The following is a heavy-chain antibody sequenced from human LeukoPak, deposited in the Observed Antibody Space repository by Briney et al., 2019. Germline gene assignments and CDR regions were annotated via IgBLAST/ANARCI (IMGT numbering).Heavy chain of an antibody. J-gene: IGHJ4*02. V-gene: IGHV3-30*04. D-gene: IGHD6-19*01. CDR2: ISYDGSNK. Sequence: PGGSLRLSCAASGFTFSSYAMHWVRQAPGKGLEWVGVISYDGSNKYYADSVKGRFTISRDNSKNTLYLQMNSLRAEDTAVYYCARGGLRAYSSGWYGFDYWGQGTLVTVSS. CDR3: ARGGLRAYSSGWYGFDY. CDR1: GFTFSSYA.